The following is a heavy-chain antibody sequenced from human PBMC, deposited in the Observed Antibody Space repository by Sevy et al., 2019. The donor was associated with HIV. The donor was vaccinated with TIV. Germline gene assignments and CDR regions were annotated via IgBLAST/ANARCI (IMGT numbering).Heavy chain of an antibody. V-gene: IGHV1-2*06. D-gene: IGHD1-1*01. J-gene: IGHJ3*01. Sequence: ASVKVSCRTSGYNFIDYYIHWVRQAPGQGLEWMGRINPHSGVTKYAQNFQDRVTMTRDTSISTAYMDLSRLKIDDTALYYCAREMGKSNWHDAIGLWGQGTMVTVSS. CDR3: AREMGKSNWHDAIGL. CDR2: INPHSGVT. CDR1: GYNFIDYY.